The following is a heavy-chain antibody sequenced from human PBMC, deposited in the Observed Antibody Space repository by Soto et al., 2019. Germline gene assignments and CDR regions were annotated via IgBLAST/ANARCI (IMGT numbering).Heavy chain of an antibody. V-gene: IGHV5-51*01. J-gene: IGHJ5*02. D-gene: IGHD2-2*01. CDR3: ARAKLTAAPYNWFDP. CDR1: GYSFTSHW. CDR2: INPGDSDT. Sequence: GESLKISCKGSGYSFTSHWIVWVRQMPGKGLEWMGIINPGDSDTRYSPSFQGRVTFSADASVSTAYVQWNSLKASDTAIYYCARAKLTAAPYNWFDPWGQGTLVTVSS.